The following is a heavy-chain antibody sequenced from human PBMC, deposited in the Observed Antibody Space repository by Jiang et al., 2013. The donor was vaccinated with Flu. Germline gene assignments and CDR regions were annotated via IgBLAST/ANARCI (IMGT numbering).Heavy chain of an antibody. J-gene: IGHJ5*02. CDR1: GDSISSYY. Sequence: GLVKPSETLSLTCIVSGDSISSYYWSWIRQPPGKGLEWIGYIFYGGSTSYNPSLKSRVTIAADTSKNQFSLKLNSVTAADTAVYYCARLSYYDSSGLIRGGNWFDPWGQGTLVTVSS. V-gene: IGHV4-59*08. D-gene: IGHD3-22*01. CDR2: IFYGGST. CDR3: ARLSYYDSSGLIRGGNWFDP.